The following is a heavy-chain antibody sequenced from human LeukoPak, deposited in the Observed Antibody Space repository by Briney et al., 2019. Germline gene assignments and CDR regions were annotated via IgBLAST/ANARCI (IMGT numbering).Heavy chain of an antibody. CDR3: ARTPLRFLERLLPYYFDY. CDR2: IYHSGST. D-gene: IGHD3-3*01. CDR1: GYSISSGYY. V-gene: IGHV4-38-2*01. Sequence: SETLSLTCAVSGYSISSGYYWGWIRQPPGKGLEWIGSIYHSGSTYYNPSLKSRVTISVDTSKNQFSLKLSSVTAADTAVYYCARTPLRFLERLLPYYFDYWGQGTLVTVSS. J-gene: IGHJ4*02.